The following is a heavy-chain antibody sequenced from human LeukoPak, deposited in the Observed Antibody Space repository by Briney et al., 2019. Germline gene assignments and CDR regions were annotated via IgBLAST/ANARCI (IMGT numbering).Heavy chain of an antibody. CDR3: AKGDAAGAYRTDF. CDR2: TSHDESNK. J-gene: IGHJ4*02. Sequence: GESLRLSCVASGISLRSYSVHWVRQAPGKGLEWVALTSHDESNKKYADSVRGRCTISRDNSRDTVFLQLSNLRHEDTAVYYCAKGDAAGAYRTDFWGPGTRVTVS. CDR1: GISLRSYS. V-gene: IGHV3-30-3*01. D-gene: IGHD6-13*01.